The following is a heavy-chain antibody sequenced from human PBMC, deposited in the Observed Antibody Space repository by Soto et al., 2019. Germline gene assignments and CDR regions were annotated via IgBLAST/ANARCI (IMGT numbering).Heavy chain of an antibody. D-gene: IGHD6-6*01. J-gene: IGHJ2*01. CDR2: IWYDGSNK. CDR3: ARERIAERDRYWYFDL. V-gene: IGHV3-33*01. Sequence: QVQLVESGGGVVQPGRSLRLSCAASGFTFSSYGMHWVRQAPGKGLEWVAVIWYDGSNKYYADSVKGRFTISRDNSKNSLYLQMNSLGAEDTAVYYCARERIAERDRYWYFDLWGRGTLVTVCS. CDR1: GFTFSSYG.